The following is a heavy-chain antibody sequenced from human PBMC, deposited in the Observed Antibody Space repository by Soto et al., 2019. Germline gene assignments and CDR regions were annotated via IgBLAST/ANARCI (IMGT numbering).Heavy chain of an antibody. V-gene: IGHV3-73*01. CDR2: IRSKANSYAT. CDR3: ATVTTSSTAVDYYYYGMDV. D-gene: IGHD4-17*01. Sequence: GGSLRLSCAASGFTFSGSAMHWVRQASGKGLEWVGRIRSKANSYATAYAASVKGRFTISRDDSKNTAYLQMNSLKTEDTAVYYCATVTTSSTAVDYYYYGMDVWGQGTTVTVSS. CDR1: GFTFSGSA. J-gene: IGHJ6*02.